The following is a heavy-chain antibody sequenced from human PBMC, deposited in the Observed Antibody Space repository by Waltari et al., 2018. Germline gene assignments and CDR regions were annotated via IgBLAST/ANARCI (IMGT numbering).Heavy chain of an antibody. CDR3: ARRGIAAAGPIDY. V-gene: IGHV4-38-2*01. D-gene: IGHD6-13*01. J-gene: IGHJ4*02. CDR2: IYHSGST. CDR1: GYSISSGYY. Sequence: QVQLQESGPGLVKPSETLSLTCAVSGYSISSGYYWGWIRQPPGKGLEWIGSIYHSGSTYYNPSLKSRVTISVDTSKNQFSLKLSSVTAADTAVYYCARRGIAAAGPIDYWGQGTLATVSS.